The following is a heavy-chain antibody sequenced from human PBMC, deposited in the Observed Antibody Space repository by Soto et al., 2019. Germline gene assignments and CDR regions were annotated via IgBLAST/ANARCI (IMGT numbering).Heavy chain of an antibody. D-gene: IGHD2-2*01. V-gene: IGHV3-9*01. CDR3: AKEPYCISTSCYYFDY. J-gene: IGHJ4*02. Sequence: EVQLVESGGGLVQPGRSLRLSCAASGFTFDDYAMHWVRQAPGKGLEWVSGISWNSGSIGYADSVKGRFTISRDNAKNSLYQQMNSLRAEDTALYYCAKEPYCISTSCYYFDYWGQGTLVTVSS. CDR1: GFTFDDYA. CDR2: ISWNSGSI.